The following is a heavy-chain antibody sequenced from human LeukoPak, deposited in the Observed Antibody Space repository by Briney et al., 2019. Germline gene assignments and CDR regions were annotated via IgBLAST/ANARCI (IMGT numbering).Heavy chain of an antibody. CDR1: GGTFSSYA. V-gene: IGHV1-69*05. J-gene: IGHJ4*02. Sequence: AASVKVSXKASGGTFSSYAISWVRQAPGQGLEWMGRIIPIFGTANYAQKFQGRVTITTDESTSTAYMELSSLRSEDTAVYYCASASSICIAVAGPCLDYWGQGTLVTVSS. CDR3: ASASSICIAVAGPCLDY. D-gene: IGHD6-19*01. CDR2: IIPIFGTA.